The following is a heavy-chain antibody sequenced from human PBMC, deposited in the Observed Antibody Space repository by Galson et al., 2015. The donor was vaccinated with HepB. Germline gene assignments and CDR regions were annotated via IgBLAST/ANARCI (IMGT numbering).Heavy chain of an antibody. CDR1: GFTFRSYS. CDR3: ARDRPSSGYDYVWGSYRPIDY. D-gene: IGHD3-16*02. J-gene: IGHJ4*02. V-gene: IGHV3-48*01. Sequence: SLRLSCAASGFTFRSYSMNWVRQAPGKGLEWVSYISSSSSTIYYADSVKGRFTISRDNAKNSLYLQMNSLRAEDTAVYYCARDRPSSGYDYVWGSYRPIDYWGQGTLVTVSS. CDR2: ISSSSSTI.